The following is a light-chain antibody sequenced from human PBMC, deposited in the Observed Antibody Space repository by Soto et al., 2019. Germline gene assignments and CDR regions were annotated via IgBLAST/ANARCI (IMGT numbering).Light chain of an antibody. Sequence: QSALTQPASVSGSPGQSITISCTGSSSDVGAYDYLSWYQQHPGKVPRLLIYEVSNRPSGVSHRFSGSKSGNTASLTISGLQAEDDADYYCSSYASSSTVLFGGGTKLTVL. J-gene: IGLJ2*01. CDR1: SSDVGAYDY. CDR3: SSYASSSTVL. CDR2: EVS. V-gene: IGLV2-14*01.